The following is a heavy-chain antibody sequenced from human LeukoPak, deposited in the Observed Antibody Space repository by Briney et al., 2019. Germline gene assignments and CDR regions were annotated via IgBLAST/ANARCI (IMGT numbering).Heavy chain of an antibody. D-gene: IGHD5-24*01. V-gene: IGHV3-33*01. CDR3: ARDTNYLSGGVLGY. Sequence: GGSLTLSCAASGFTFSSYGKHGVRQAPGKGLEWVAVIWYDGSNKYYADSVKGRFPISRDNSKNTLYLQMNTLRAEDTAVYYCARDTNYLSGGVLGYWGQGTLVTVSS. J-gene: IGHJ4*02. CDR1: GFTFSSYG. CDR2: IWYDGSNK.